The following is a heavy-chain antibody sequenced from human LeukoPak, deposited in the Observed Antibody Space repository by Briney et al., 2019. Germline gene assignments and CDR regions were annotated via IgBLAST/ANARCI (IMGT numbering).Heavy chain of an antibody. V-gene: IGHV3-30*18. D-gene: IGHD6-13*01. CDR2: ISYDGSNK. CDR3: ANWGAIAAPFDY. CDR1: GFTFSSYG. Sequence: GWSLRLSCAASGFTFSSYGMHWVRQAPGKGLEWVAVISYDGSNKYYADSVKGRFTISRDNSKNTLYLQMNSLRAEDTAVYYCANWGAIAAPFDYWGQGTLVTVSS. J-gene: IGHJ4*02.